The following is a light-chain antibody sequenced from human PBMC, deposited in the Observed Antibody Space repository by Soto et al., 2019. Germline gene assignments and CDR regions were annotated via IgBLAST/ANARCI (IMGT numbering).Light chain of an antibody. J-gene: IGKJ1*01. CDR2: GAS. V-gene: IGKV3-15*01. Sequence: VMTQAAATLSVSPGERATLSCRASQTINDNVAWYQLKDGQVPRLLIYGASTRATDVPARFSGSGSGTEFTLTISSLQSEDFAEYHCQQYNNWPQTFGKGTKVDIK. CDR3: QQYNNWPQT. CDR1: QTINDN.